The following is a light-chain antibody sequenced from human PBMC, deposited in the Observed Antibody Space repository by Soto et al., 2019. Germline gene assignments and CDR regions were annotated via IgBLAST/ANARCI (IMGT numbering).Light chain of an antibody. J-gene: IGLJ2*01. V-gene: IGLV2-14*01. CDR3: SSYTSSSTPQV. Sequence: QSALTQPASVSGSPGQSITISCTGTSSDVGGYNYVSWYQQHPGKASKLMIYEVSTRPSGVANRFSGSKSGNTASLTISGIQADDEADYYCSSYTSSSTPQVFGGGTKLNVL. CDR1: SSDVGGYNY. CDR2: EVS.